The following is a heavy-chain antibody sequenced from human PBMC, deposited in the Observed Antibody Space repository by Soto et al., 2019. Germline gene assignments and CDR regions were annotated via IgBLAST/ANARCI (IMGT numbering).Heavy chain of an antibody. V-gene: IGHV4-59*01. CDR2: IYDSGST. CDR1: GDSINNYY. CDR3: ARGTKYYYQGMDV. Sequence: PSETLSLTCTVSGDSINNYYWTWIRQPPGKGLEWIGYIYDSGSTSYNPSLKRRLTISVDTSKNQFSLKLKSVTAADTAVYYCARGTKYYYQGMDVWGQGTTVTVSS. J-gene: IGHJ6*02.